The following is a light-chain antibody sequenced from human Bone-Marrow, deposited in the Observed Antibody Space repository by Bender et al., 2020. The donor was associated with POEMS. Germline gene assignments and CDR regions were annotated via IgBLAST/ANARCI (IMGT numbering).Light chain of an antibody. CDR3: CSYAGSFTWV. Sequence: QSALTQPASVSGSPGQSITISCTGASSDIGNYNLVSWYQQHPDKAPQFIIYEGSKRPSGVSNRFSGSKSGNTASLTISGLQAEDEATYYCCSYAGSFTWVFGGGTKLTVL. CDR2: EGS. CDR1: SSDIGNYNL. V-gene: IGLV2-23*01. J-gene: IGLJ3*02.